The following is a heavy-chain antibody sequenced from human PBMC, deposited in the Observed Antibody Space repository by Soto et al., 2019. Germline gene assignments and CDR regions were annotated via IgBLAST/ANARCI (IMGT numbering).Heavy chain of an antibody. Sequence: EVQVLESGGGLVQPGGSLRLSCAASGFTFSSYAMSWVRQAPGKGVEWVSVISGSGGSTYYADSVKGRFTISRDNSKNTLYLQMNSLRAEDTAVYYCAKEGCSGGSCYYYYMDAWGKGTTVTVSS. D-gene: IGHD2-15*01. CDR3: AKEGCSGGSCYYYYMDA. J-gene: IGHJ6*03. CDR2: ISGSGGST. V-gene: IGHV3-23*01. CDR1: GFTFSSYA.